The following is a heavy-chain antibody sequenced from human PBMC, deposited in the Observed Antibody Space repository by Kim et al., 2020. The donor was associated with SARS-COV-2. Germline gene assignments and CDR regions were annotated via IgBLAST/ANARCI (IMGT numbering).Heavy chain of an antibody. Sequence: ADSVKGRFTISRDNSKNTLYLKMNSLRAEDTAVYYCAKGSKQWELLAFDYWGQGTLVTVSS. D-gene: IGHD1-26*01. CDR3: AKGSKQWELLAFDY. V-gene: IGHV3-30-3*02. J-gene: IGHJ4*02.